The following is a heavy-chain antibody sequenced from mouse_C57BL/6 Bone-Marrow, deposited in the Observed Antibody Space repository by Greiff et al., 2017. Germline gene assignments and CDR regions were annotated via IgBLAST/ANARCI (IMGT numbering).Heavy chain of an antibody. J-gene: IGHJ2*01. D-gene: IGHD2-5*01. Sequence: VKLMESGPELVKPGASVKISCKASGYAFSSSWMNWVKQRPGKGLEWIGRIYPGDGDTNYNGKFKGKATLTADKSSSTAYMQLSSLTSEDSAVYFCARYSNGDWGQGTTLTVAS. CDR1: GYAFSSSW. V-gene: IGHV1-82*01. CDR3: ARYSNGD. CDR2: IYPGDGDT.